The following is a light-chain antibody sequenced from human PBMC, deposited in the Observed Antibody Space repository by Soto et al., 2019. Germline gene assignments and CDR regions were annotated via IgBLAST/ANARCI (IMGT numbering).Light chain of an antibody. CDR3: QQYNRWPPLT. J-gene: IGKJ4*01. CDR2: GAS. CDR1: QSISTE. V-gene: IGKV3-15*01. Sequence: EIVMTQSPASLSVSPGERVTLSCRASQSISTELAWYQQKPGQPPRLLIYGASTRATGIPARFSGSGSGTEFTLPISYLQSEDFAVYYCQQYNRWPPLTFGGGTKVEIK.